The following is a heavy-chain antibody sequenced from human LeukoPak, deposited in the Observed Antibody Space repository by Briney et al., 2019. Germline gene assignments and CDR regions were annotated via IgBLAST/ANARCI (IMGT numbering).Heavy chain of an antibody. Sequence: ASVKVSCKASGYTFTGYYIHWVRQAPGQGLEWMGWINPSSGVTNYAQTFQGRVTMSRDTSISTAYMELNSLRSDDTAVYYCARDRGSYYTSWGQGTLVTVPS. CDR3: ARDRGSYYTS. J-gene: IGHJ1*01. CDR2: INPSSGVT. V-gene: IGHV1-2*02. D-gene: IGHD1-26*01. CDR1: GYTFTGYY.